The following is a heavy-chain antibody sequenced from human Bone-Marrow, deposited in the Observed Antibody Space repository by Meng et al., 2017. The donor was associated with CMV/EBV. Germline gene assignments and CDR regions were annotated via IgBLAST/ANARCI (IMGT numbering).Heavy chain of an antibody. CDR3: ARDRRVSFGELVDAFDI. CDR1: GFTFSDYY. V-gene: IGHV3-30-3*01. CDR2: ISYDGSNK. Sequence: GESLKISCAASGFTFSDYYMSWIRQAPGKGLEWVAVISYDGSNKYYADSVKGRFTISRDNSKNTLYLQMNSLRAEDTAVYYCARDRRVSFGELVDAFDIWGQGTMVTVSS. D-gene: IGHD3-10*01. J-gene: IGHJ3*02.